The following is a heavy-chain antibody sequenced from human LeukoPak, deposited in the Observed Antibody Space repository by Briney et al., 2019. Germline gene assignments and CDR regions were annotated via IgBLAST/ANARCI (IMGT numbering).Heavy chain of an antibody. V-gene: IGHV4-4*07. Sequence: SETLSLTCTVSGYSISSSYYWSWIRQPAGKGLEWIGRIYTSGSTNYNPSLKSRVTMSVDTSKNQFSLKLSSVTAADTAVYYCARDTAMGNFDYWGQGTLVTVSS. CDR3: ARDTAMGNFDY. CDR2: IYTSGST. D-gene: IGHD5-18*01. CDR1: GYSISSSYY. J-gene: IGHJ4*02.